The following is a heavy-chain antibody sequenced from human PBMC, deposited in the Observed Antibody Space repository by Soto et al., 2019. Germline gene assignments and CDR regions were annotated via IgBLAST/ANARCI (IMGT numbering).Heavy chain of an antibody. CDR1: GFIFSSYG. CDR2: IWYDGSNK. CDR3: ARDGTFYLSFDY. D-gene: IGHD3-3*02. V-gene: IGHV3-33*01. Sequence: GASLSLSCAASGFIFSSYGMNWVRQAPGKGLEWVAVIWYDGSNKYYADSVKGRFTIARDNSKNTLYLQMNSLRAEDTALYYCARDGTFYLSFDYLGQGTLVTVSS. J-gene: IGHJ4*02.